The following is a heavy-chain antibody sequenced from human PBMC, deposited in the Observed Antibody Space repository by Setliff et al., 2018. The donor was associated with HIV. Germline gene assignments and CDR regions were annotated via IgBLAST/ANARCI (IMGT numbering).Heavy chain of an antibody. CDR1: GYTFTRYY. Sequence: ASVKVSCKASGYTFTRYYMHWVRQAPGQGLEWTGIINPSGGSTSSAQKFQGRITMTRDTSTSTVYMELSSLRSEDTAVYYCARVPYRSAWFSGGHDAFDVWGQGTMVAVSS. D-gene: IGHD6-19*01. CDR3: ARVPYRSAWFSGGHDAFDV. J-gene: IGHJ3*01. CDR2: INPSGGST. V-gene: IGHV1-46*01.